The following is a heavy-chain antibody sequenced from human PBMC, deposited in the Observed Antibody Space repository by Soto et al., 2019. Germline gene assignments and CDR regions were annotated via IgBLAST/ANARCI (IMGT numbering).Heavy chain of an antibody. D-gene: IGHD6-13*01. J-gene: IGHJ5*02. CDR3: AREYGYSSSENNWFDP. CDR1: GGSISSYY. Sequence: PSETLSLTCTVSGGSISSYYWSWIRQPPGKGLEWIGYIYYSGSTNYNPSLKSRVTISVDTSKNQFSLKLSSVTAADTAVYYCAREYGYSSSENNWFDPWGQGTLVTVSS. V-gene: IGHV4-59*01. CDR2: IYYSGST.